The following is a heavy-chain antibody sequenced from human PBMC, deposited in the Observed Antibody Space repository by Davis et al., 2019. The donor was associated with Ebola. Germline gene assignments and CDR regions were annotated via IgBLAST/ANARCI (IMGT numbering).Heavy chain of an antibody. CDR3: ARESTYYGSGSYGYFDH. CDR2: ISHSGSI. J-gene: IGHJ4*02. D-gene: IGHD3-10*01. Sequence: PSETLSLTCTVSGGSVSSGTYYWSWIRQPPGKGLEWIGYISHSGSIHFHPSLKSRVTISRDTSKNQFSLKLSSVTAADTAAYYCARESTYYGSGSYGYFDHWGQGTLVTVSS. CDR1: GGSVSSGTYY. V-gene: IGHV4-61*01.